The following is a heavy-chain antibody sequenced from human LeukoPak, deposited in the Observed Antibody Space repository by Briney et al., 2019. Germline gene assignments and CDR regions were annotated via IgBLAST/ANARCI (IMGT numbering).Heavy chain of an antibody. CDR1: GGSISNYY. D-gene: IGHD2-15*01. CDR3: ARGYRSADRRFDS. Sequence: SETLSLTCTVSGGSISNYYWSWIRQPPGKGLEWIGNVYFSGSTHYSPSLTNYNPSLKSRVTISGDTSKNQFSLKLTSVTAADTALYYCARGYRSADRRFDSWGQGALVTISS. V-gene: IGHV4-59*12. J-gene: IGHJ4*02. CDR2: VYFSGSTHYSPSLT.